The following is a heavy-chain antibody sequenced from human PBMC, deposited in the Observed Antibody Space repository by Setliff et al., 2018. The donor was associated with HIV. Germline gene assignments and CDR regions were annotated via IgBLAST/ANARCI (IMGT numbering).Heavy chain of an antibody. CDR3: ARESYNYGYND. J-gene: IGHJ4*02. CDR2: ISTSGSPI. Sequence: GGSLRLSCAASGFTFSDYYMSCIRQAPGKGLEWVSFISTSGSPIYYADSVKGRFTISRDNAKNSLYLQMHSLRAEDTAVYYCARESYNYGYNDWGQGTLVTVSS. D-gene: IGHD5-18*01. CDR1: GFTFSDYY. V-gene: IGHV3-11*04.